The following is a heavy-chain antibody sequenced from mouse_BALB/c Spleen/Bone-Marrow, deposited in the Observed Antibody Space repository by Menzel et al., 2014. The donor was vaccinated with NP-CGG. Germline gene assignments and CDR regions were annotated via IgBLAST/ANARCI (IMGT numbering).Heavy chain of an antibody. CDR3: ARGDGYYVDFDY. Sequence: LVKTGASVKISCKASGYSFTGYYTHWVKQSHGKSLEWIGYISCYNGATSYNQKLKGKATFTVDTSSSTAYMQFNSLTSADSAVYYCARGDGYYVDFDYWGQGTTLTVSS. CDR1: GYSFTGYY. V-gene: IGHV1S34*01. D-gene: IGHD2-3*01. J-gene: IGHJ2*01. CDR2: ISCYNGAT.